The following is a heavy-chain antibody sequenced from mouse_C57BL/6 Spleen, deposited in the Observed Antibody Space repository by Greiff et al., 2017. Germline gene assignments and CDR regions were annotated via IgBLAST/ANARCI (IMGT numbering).Heavy chain of an antibody. Sequence: QVQLQQPGAELVKPGASVKMSCKASGYTFTSYWITWVKQRPGQGLEWIGDLYPGSGSTNYNEKFKSKATLTVDTSSSKAYMQLSSLTSEDSAVYYCARDPHYYGSSYYFDYWGQGTTLTVSS. CDR2: LYPGSGST. D-gene: IGHD1-1*01. V-gene: IGHV1-55*01. CDR3: ARDPHYYGSSYYFDY. CDR1: GYTFTSYW. J-gene: IGHJ2*01.